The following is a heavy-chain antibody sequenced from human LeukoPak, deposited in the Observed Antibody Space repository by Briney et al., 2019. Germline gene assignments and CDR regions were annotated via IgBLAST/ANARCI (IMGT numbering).Heavy chain of an antibody. CDR1: GFIFSYYG. D-gene: IGHD2-2*01. CDR2: MRFDGSNK. CDR3: AREGRFKAQHLFDY. Sequence: GGSLRLSCAASGFIFSYYGMHWVRQAPGKGPEWVAFMRFDGSNKYYADSVKGRFTFSRDSSKNTLYLQMNSVRAEDTAVYYCAREGRFKAQHLFDYWGQGTMVTVSS. J-gene: IGHJ4*02. V-gene: IGHV3-30*02.